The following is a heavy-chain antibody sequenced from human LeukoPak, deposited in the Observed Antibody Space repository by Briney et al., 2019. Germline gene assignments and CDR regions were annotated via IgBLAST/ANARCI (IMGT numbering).Heavy chain of an antibody. Sequence: SETLSLTCTVSGGSISSSSYYWGWIRQPPGKGLEWIGSIYYSGSTYYNPSLKSRVTISVDTSKNQFSLKLSSVTAADTAVYYCARHIGSSPTNWFDPWGQGTLVTVSS. J-gene: IGHJ5*02. V-gene: IGHV4-39*01. D-gene: IGHD1-26*01. CDR2: IYYSGST. CDR3: ARHIGSSPTNWFDP. CDR1: GGSISSSSYY.